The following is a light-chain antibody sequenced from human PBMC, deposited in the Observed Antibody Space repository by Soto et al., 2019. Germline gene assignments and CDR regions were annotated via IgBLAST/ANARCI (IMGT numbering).Light chain of an antibody. V-gene: IGKV1-5*01. CDR3: QQYNNWPAIT. CDR1: ESIDNW. J-gene: IGKJ5*01. CDR2: AAS. Sequence: DIQMTQSPSTLSASVGDTVTITCRASESIDNWLAWYQQKPGKAPKLLIYAASTLQSGVPSRFSGSGSGTEFTLTITSLQSEDFAVYYCQQYNNWPAITFGQGTRLEIK.